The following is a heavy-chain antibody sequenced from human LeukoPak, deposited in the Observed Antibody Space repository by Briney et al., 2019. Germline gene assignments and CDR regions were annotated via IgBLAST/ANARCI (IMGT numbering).Heavy chain of an antibody. CDR3: ARQYYYDSSGYYYNWFDP. D-gene: IGHD3-22*01. J-gene: IGHJ5*02. CDR1: GYSFTSYW. CDR2: IYPGDSDT. Sequence: GESLKISCKGSGYSFTSYWIGWVRQMPGKGLEWVGIIYPGDSDTRYSPSFQGQVTISADKSISTAYLQWSSLKASDTAMYYCARQYYYDSSGYYYNWFDPWGQGTLVTVSS. V-gene: IGHV5-51*01.